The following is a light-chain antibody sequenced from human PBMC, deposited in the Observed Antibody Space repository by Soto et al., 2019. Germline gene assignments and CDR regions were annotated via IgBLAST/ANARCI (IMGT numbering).Light chain of an antibody. J-gene: IGLJ1*01. V-gene: IGLV2-8*01. CDR1: SSDVGGYNY. CDR2: EVS. Sequence: QSVLTQPPSASGSPGQSVTISCTGTSSDVGGYNYVSWYQQHPGKAPKLMIYEVSKRPSGVPDRFSGSKSGNTASLTVSGLQAEDEADYYCSSYAVSNNFVLVTRTKVTAL. CDR3: SSYAVSNNFV.